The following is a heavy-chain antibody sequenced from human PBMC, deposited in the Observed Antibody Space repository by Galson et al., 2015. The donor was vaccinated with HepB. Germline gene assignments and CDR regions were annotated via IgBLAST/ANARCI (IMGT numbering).Heavy chain of an antibody. Sequence: SLRLSCAASGFTFSTFAMYWVRQAPGKGLEWVAVISYDGSNKYHADSVKGRFTSSRDNSKNTLYLQVNSLRHEDTAVYYCARPLEEWLPVGMEVWGQGTTVTVSS. CDR2: ISYDGSNK. CDR3: ARPLEEWLPVGMEV. CDR1: GFTFSTFA. V-gene: IGHV3-30*04. D-gene: IGHD6-19*01. J-gene: IGHJ6*02.